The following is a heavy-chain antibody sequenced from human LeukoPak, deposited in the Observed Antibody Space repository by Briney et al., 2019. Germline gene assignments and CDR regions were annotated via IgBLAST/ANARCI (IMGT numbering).Heavy chain of an antibody. Sequence: PSETLSLTCTVSGGSISSYYWSWIRQPAGKGLEWIGRIYTSGSTNYNPSLKSRVTISVDKSKNQFSLKLSSVTAADTAVCYCARDGGVAGISPQYYFDYWGQGTLVTVSS. D-gene: IGHD6-19*01. CDR3: ARDGGVAGISPQYYFDY. CDR2: IYTSGST. J-gene: IGHJ4*02. CDR1: GGSISSYY. V-gene: IGHV4-4*07.